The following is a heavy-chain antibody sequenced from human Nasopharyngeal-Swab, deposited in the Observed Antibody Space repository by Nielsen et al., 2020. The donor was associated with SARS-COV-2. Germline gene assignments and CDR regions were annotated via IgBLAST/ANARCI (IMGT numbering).Heavy chain of an antibody. V-gene: IGHV4-39*01. Sequence: SETLSLTCTVSGGSISSSSYYWSWVRQPPGKGLEWIGEVDHTGKTTNNPSLQSRVTMSVDTSKNQFSLTLSSVTAADTAVYYCARGGYQLLLRNYYYGMDVWSQGTTVTVSS. CDR1: GGSISSSSYY. D-gene: IGHD2-15*01. J-gene: IGHJ6*02. CDR2: VDHTGKT. CDR3: ARGGYQLLLRNYYYGMDV.